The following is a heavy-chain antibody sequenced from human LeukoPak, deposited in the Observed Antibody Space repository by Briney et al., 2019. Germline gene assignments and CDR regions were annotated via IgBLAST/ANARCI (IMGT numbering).Heavy chain of an antibody. CDR3: ALSHYYDSSGYHPFDY. V-gene: IGHV1-2*02. CDR2: INPNSGGT. D-gene: IGHD3-22*01. CDR1: GYTFTGYY. J-gene: IGHJ4*02. Sequence: ASVKVSCKASGYTFTGYYMHWVRQAPGQGLEWMGWINPNSGGTNYAQKFQGRVTTTRDTSISTAYMELSRLRSDDTAVYYCALSHYYDSSGYHPFDYWGQGTLVTVSS.